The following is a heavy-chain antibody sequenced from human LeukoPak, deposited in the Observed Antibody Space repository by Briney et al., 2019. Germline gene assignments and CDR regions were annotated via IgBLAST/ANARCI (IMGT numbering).Heavy chain of an antibody. Sequence: PSETLSLTCTVSGGSISSSTYYWGWIRQPPGKGLEWIGNIYYSGSTYYNPSLKSRVTISVDTSKNQFSLKLSSVTAADTAVYYCARDRYYYDSSGLDAFDIWGQGTMVTVSS. V-gene: IGHV4-39*07. CDR2: IYYSGST. D-gene: IGHD3-22*01. J-gene: IGHJ3*02. CDR1: GGSISSSTYY. CDR3: ARDRYYYDSSGLDAFDI.